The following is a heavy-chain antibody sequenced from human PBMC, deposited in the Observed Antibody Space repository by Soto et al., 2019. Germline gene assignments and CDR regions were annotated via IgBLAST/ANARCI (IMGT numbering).Heavy chain of an antibody. Sequence: SETLSLTCTVSGGSVSTGSYYWAWMLQPPGKGLEWIGYINYSGSTSYNPSLKGRVAISVDTSKKQFSLKVSSVTAADTAVYYCARDGDTSGYYYFDYWGQGTLVTVSS. V-gene: IGHV4-61*01. D-gene: IGHD3-22*01. CDR1: GGSVSTGSYY. CDR3: ARDGDTSGYYYFDY. CDR2: INYSGST. J-gene: IGHJ4*02.